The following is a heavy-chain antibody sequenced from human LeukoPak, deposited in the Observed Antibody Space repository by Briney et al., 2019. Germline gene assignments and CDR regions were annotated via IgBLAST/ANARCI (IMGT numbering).Heavy chain of an antibody. CDR2: IYDSGST. CDR1: GGSISSYY. J-gene: IGHJ4*02. V-gene: IGHV4-59*12. Sequence: SETLSLTCTVSGGSISSYYWSWIRQPPGKGLEWIGYIYDSGSTNYNPSLKSRVTISVDTSKNQFSLKLSSVTAADTAVYYCARTGSSSSWYNFDFDYWGQGTLVTVSS. CDR3: ARTGSSSSWYNFDFDY. D-gene: IGHD6-13*01.